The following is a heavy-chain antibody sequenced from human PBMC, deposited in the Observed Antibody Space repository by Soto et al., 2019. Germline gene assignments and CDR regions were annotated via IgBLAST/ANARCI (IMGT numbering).Heavy chain of an antibody. D-gene: IGHD6-19*01. V-gene: IGHV3-30*03. J-gene: IGHJ4*02. CDR3: ATAGRQWLVTSDFNY. Sequence: VQLVESGGGVVQPGRSLRLSCAASGFTFSDYAMHWGRQAPGKGLEWVAVVSHDERNTHYADYVKGRFTISRDSSKNTVSLEMTSLRAEDRAVYYCATAGRQWLVTSDFNYWGQGARVTVST. CDR2: VSHDERNT. CDR1: GFTFSDYA.